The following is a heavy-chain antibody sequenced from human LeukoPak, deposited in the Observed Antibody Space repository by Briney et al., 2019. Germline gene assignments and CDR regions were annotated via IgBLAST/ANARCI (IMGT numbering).Heavy chain of an antibody. V-gene: IGHV2-70*12. D-gene: IGHD4-23*01. J-gene: IGHJ4*02. Sequence: SGPALVKPTQTLTLTCTFSGFSLSTSGMCVSWIRQPPEKALEWLARIDWDDDKYYNTSLKPRLTISKDTSKNQVVLTMTNMDPVDTATYYCAHSPPSAYGGIDYWGQGTLVTVSS. CDR2: IDWDDDK. CDR1: GFSLSTSGMC. CDR3: AHSPPSAYGGIDY.